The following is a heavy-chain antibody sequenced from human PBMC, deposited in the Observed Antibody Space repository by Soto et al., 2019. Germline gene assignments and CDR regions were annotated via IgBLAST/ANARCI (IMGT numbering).Heavy chain of an antibody. J-gene: IGHJ5*02. V-gene: IGHV4-34*01. CDR2: INHSGST. Sequence: SETLSLTCAVYGGSGGSFSGYYWSWIRQPPGKGLEWIGEINHSGSTDYNPSLKTRLTLSVDTSKNQISLNLTSVTAADTAVYYCATRPPQIVVTLLPFPSLGQGTPVTVSS. D-gene: IGHD2-15*01. CDR3: ATRPPQIVVTLLPFPS. CDR1: GGSGGSFSGYY.